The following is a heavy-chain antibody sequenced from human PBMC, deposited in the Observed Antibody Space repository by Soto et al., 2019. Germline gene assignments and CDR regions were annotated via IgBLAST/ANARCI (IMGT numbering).Heavy chain of an antibody. J-gene: IGHJ6*02. CDR3: ARFKNWDLYYYYGMDV. V-gene: IGHV5-51*01. CDR1: GYSFTSYW. Sequence: LGESLKISCKGSGYSFTSYWIGWVRQMPGKGLEWMGIIYPGDSDTRYSPSFQGQVTISADKSISTAYLQWSSLKASDTAMYYCARFKNWDLYYYYGMDVWGQGTTVTVSS. CDR2: IYPGDSDT. D-gene: IGHD7-27*01.